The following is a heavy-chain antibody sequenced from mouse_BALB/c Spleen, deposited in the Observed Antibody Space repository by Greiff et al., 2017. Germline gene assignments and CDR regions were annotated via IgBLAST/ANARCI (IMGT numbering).Heavy chain of an antibody. V-gene: IGHV1-4*01. CDR1: GYTFTSYW. D-gene: IGHD1-2*01. J-gene: IGHJ4*01. CDR3: ARPFTTATDYYAMDY. Sequence: VQLQQSGAELARPGASVKMSCKASGYTFTSYWMHWVKQRPGQGLEWIGYINPSTGYTEYNQKFKDKATLTADKSSSTAYMQLSSLTSEDSAVYYCARPFTTATDYYAMDYWGQGTSVTVSS. CDR2: INPSTGYT.